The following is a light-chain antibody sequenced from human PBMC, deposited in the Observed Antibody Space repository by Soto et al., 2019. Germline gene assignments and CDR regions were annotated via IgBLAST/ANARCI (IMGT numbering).Light chain of an antibody. CDR1: QSISSW. J-gene: IGKJ1*01. CDR2: KAS. CDR3: QQYNSYPWT. Sequence: DIQMTQSPSTLSASVGDRVTITCRASQSISSWLAWYQQNPGKAPKRLIYKASSLESGVPSRFSGSGSGTEFTLTISSLQPNDVATYFCQQYNSYPWTFGQGTKVDIK. V-gene: IGKV1-5*03.